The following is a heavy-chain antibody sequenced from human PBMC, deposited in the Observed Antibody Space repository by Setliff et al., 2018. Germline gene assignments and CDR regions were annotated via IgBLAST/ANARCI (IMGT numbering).Heavy chain of an antibody. CDR1: GFTFSSHG. CDR3: ARLALTGYDSSGYYYALDYYYYMDV. Sequence: GGSLRLSCVASGFTFSSHGMTWVRLAPGKGLEWISYISTSSSTIYNADSVKGRFTISRDNANHSLYLQMNSLRAECTAVYYCARLALTGYDSSGYYYALDYYYYMDVWGKGTTVTVSS. V-gene: IGHV3-48*01. J-gene: IGHJ6*03. CDR2: ISTSSSTI. D-gene: IGHD3-22*01.